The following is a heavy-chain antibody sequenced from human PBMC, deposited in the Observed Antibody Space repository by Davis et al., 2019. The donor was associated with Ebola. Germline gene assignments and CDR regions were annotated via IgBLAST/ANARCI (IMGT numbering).Heavy chain of an antibody. J-gene: IGHJ5*02. V-gene: IGHV3-74*01. CDR1: GFTFSSYW. CDR3: GVRTRFDP. Sequence: PGGSLRLSCAASGFTFSSYWMHWVRQAPGKGLVWVSRINSDGTSTTYADSVKGRLTISRDNAKNTLYLQMNSLRAEDTAAYYCGVRTRFDPWGQGTLVTVSS. CDR2: INSDGTST. D-gene: IGHD1-1*01.